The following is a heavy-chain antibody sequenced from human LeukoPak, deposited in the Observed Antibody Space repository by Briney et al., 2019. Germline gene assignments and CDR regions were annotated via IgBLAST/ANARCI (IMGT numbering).Heavy chain of an antibody. V-gene: IGHV3-30*02. CDR1: GFTFSSYG. J-gene: IGHJ6*03. D-gene: IGHD1-1*01. CDR3: AKALQRLYYYYYMDV. Sequence: GGSLRLSCAASGFTFSSYGMHWVRQAPGKGLEWVAFIRYDGSNKYYADSVKGRFTISRDNSKNTLYLQMNSLRAEDTAVYYCAKALQRLYYYYYMDVWGKGTTVTVSS. CDR2: IRYDGSNK.